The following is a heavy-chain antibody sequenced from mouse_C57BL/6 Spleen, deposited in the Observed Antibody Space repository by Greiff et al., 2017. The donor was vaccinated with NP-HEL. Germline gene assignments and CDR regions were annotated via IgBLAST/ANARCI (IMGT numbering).Heavy chain of an antibody. CDR1: GYTFTSYW. CDR2: IDPSDSET. Sequence: VQLQQPGAELVRPGSSVKLSCKASGYTFTSYWMHWVKQRPIQGLEWIGNIDPSDSETHYNQKFKDKATLTVDKSSSTAYMQLSSLTSEDSAVYYCARSYGSSDGAYWGQGTLVTVSA. V-gene: IGHV1-52*01. J-gene: IGHJ3*01. CDR3: ARSYGSSDGAY. D-gene: IGHD1-1*01.